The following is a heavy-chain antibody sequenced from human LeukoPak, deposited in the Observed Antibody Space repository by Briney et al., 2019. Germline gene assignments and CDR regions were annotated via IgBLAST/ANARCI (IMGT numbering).Heavy chain of an antibody. V-gene: IGHV4-34*01. CDR3: ARRPLLAAPGGGFHY. J-gene: IGHJ4*02. D-gene: IGHD6-13*01. CDR1: GGSFSGYY. Sequence: SETLSLTCAVYGGSFSGYYWTWIRQPPGKGLEWIGEINHSGSTNYNPSLKSRVTISVDTSRNQFSLKLSSVTAADTAVYYCARRPLLAAPGGGFHYWGQGTLVTVSS. CDR2: INHSGST.